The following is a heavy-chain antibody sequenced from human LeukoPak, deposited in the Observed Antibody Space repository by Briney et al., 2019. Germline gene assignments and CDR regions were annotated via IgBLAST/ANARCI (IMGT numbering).Heavy chain of an antibody. D-gene: IGHD2-15*01. CDR2: VYHTGRI. V-gene: IGHV4-30-4*08. J-gene: IGHJ4*02. CDR3: ASSGGSWATFDY. Sequence: SETLSLTCSASGGSITSGGYYWTWIRQHPEKGLEWIGYVYHTGRIRYNPSLESRVTISVDTSKNQFSLKLSSVTAADTAVYYCASSGGSWATFDYWGQGTLVTVSS. CDR1: GGSITSGGYY.